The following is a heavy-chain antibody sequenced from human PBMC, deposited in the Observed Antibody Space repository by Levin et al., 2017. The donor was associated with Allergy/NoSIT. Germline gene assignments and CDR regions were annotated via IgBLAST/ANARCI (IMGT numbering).Heavy chain of an antibody. J-gene: IGHJ6*02. CDR3: ARFLAAARNYYYGMDV. CDR2: ISSGSSYI. CDR1: GFTFSDFY. D-gene: IGHD6-13*01. V-gene: IGHV3-11*03. Sequence: RTGGSLRLSCAASGFTFSDFYMSWIRQAPGKRLEWVSYISSGSSYISYADSVKGRFTISRDNAKNSLYLQMNSLRGEDTAVYYCARFLAAARNYYYGMDVWGQGTTVTVSS.